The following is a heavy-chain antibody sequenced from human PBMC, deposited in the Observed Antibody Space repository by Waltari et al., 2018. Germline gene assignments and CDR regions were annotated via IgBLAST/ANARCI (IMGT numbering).Heavy chain of an antibody. J-gene: IGHJ4*02. CDR3: ARVPNPYYYDSSGYYYFDY. V-gene: IGHV1-69*04. CDR1: GGTFSSYA. Sequence: QVQLVQSGAEVKKPGSSVKVSCKASGGTFSSYAISWVRQAPGQGLEWMGGVIPILVIANYAQKFQGRVTITADESTSTSYMELSSLRSEDTAVYYCARVPNPYYYDSSGYYYFDYWGQGTLVTVSS. D-gene: IGHD3-22*01. CDR2: VIPILVIA.